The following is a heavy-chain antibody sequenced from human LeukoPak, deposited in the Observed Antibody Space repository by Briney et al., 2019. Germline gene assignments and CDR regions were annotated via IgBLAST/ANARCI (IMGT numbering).Heavy chain of an antibody. D-gene: IGHD2-15*01. V-gene: IGHV4-59*12. CDR1: GGSISSYY. CDR2: IYYSGST. Sequence: PSETLSLTCTVSGGSISSYYWSWIRQPPGKGLEWIGYIYYSGSTNYNPSLKSRVTISVDTSKNQFSLKLSSVTAADTAVYYCARGRRYCSGGSCRKYNWFDPWGQGTLVTVSS. CDR3: ARGRRYCSGGSCRKYNWFDP. J-gene: IGHJ5*02.